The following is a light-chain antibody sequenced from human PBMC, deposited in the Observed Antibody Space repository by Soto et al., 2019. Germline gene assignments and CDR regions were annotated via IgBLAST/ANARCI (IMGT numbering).Light chain of an antibody. J-gene: IGLJ2*01. CDR3: QSYDSSTVV. CDR2: ENN. Sequence: NFILTQPHSVSESPGKTVTISCTRSSGSIASNDVQWYQQRPGSAPTTVIYENNQRPSGVPDRFSGSTDGSSNSASLTISGLQTEDEADYYCQSYDSSTVVFGGGTQLTVL. CDR1: SGSIASND. V-gene: IGLV6-57*04.